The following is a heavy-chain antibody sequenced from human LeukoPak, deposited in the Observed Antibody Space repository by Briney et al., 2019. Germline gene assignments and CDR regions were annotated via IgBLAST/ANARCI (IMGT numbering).Heavy chain of an antibody. CDR3: ARGGALLWFGELQNFDY. D-gene: IGHD3-10*01. J-gene: IGHJ4*02. Sequence: ASVKVSCKASGYTFTSYDINWVRQATGQGLEWMGWMNPNSGNTGYAQKFQGRVTMTRNTSISTAYIELSSLRSEDTAVYYCARGGALLWFGELQNFDYWGQGTLVTVSS. V-gene: IGHV1-8*01. CDR2: MNPNSGNT. CDR1: GYTFTSYD.